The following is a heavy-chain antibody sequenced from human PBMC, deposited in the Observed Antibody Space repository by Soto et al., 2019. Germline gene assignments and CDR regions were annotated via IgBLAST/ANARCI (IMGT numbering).Heavy chain of an antibody. D-gene: IGHD6-6*01. V-gene: IGHV4-39*01. J-gene: IGHJ4*02. CDR2: IYYSGST. CDR1: GGSISSSSYY. CDR3: ARHEAGIYSSSSLDY. Sequence: PSETLSLTCTVSGGSISSSSYYWGWIRQPPGKGLEWIGSIYYSGSTYYNPSLKSRVTISLDTSKNQFSLKLSSVTAADTAVYYCARHEAGIYSSSSLDYWGQGTLVTVSS.